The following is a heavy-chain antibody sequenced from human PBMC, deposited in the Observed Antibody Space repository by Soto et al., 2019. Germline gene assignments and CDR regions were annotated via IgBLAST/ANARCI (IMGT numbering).Heavy chain of an antibody. V-gene: IGHV4-59*08. CDR1: GGSISSYY. CDR2: IYYSGST. D-gene: IGHD2-8*01. J-gene: IGHJ4*02. CDR3: ARDRSLSYYYFDY. Sequence: QVQLQESGPGLVKPSETLSLTCTVSGGSISSYYWSWIRQPPGRGLEWLGYIYYSGSTNYSPSLQSRVTISVDTSKNPCSLKLSSVTAADPAVYYCARDRSLSYYYFDYWGQGTLVTLSS.